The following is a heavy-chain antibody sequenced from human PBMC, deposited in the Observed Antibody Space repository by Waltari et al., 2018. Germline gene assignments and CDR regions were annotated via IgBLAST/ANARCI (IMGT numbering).Heavy chain of an antibody. V-gene: IGHV3-48*02. CDR2: IGFGNI. CDR3: ARDFAYAFDL. Sequence: EVQLVESGGGLVQPGGSLSLSCAASGFIFASYSMNWVRQAPGKGLAWVSYIGFGNIYYADSVKGRFTISRDNAKNSLYLQMNSLRDEDTAVYYCARDFAYAFDLWGQGTMVTVSS. J-gene: IGHJ3*01. CDR1: GFIFASYS.